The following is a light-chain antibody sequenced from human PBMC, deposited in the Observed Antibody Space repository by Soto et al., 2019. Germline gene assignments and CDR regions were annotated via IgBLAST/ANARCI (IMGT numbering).Light chain of an antibody. J-gene: IGKJ4*01. V-gene: IGKV4-1*01. CDR1: QSVLYSSNSKNY. CDR3: QQYYSTPLA. CDR2: LAS. Sequence: DIVMTQSPDSLAVSLGERATIKCKSSQSVLYSSNSKNYLAWYQQKPGQPPKLLIYLASIRESGVPDRFSGGGSGTDFTLTISSLQAEDVAVYYCQQYYSTPLAFGGGTKVEIK.